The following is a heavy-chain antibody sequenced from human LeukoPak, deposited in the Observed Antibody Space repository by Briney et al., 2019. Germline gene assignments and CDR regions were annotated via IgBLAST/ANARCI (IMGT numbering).Heavy chain of an antibody. CDR3: AKKERDYFDY. Sequence: GRSLRLSCAASGFTFDDYAMHWVRQAPGKGLEWVSGISWNSGSKGYADSVKGRFTISRDNAKNSLYLQMNSLRAEDTALYYCAKKERDYFDYWGQGTLVTVSS. CDR2: ISWNSGSK. CDR1: GFTFDDYA. J-gene: IGHJ4*02. V-gene: IGHV3-9*01.